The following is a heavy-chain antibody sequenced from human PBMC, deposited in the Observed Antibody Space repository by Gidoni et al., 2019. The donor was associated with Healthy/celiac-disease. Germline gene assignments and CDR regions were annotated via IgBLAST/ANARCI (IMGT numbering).Heavy chain of an antibody. V-gene: IGHV4-4*02. CDR3: ARDKVIAVAGRAKDYYYYGMDV. CDR1: GGSISSSNW. J-gene: IGHJ6*02. Sequence: QVQLQESGPGLVKPSGTLSLTCAVSGGSISSSNWWSWVRQPPGKGLEWIGEIYHSGSTNYNPSLKSRVTISVDKSKNQFSLKLSSVTAADTAVYYCARDKVIAVAGRAKDYYYYGMDVWGQGTTVTVSS. CDR2: IYHSGST. D-gene: IGHD6-19*01.